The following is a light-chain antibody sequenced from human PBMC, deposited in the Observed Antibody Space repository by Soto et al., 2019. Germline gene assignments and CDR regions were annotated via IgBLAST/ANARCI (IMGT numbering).Light chain of an antibody. CDR3: QQYYRHPGT. CDR2: WAS. CDR1: QSVLYSSNNKNY. V-gene: IGKV4-1*01. Sequence: DIVMTQSPDSLAVSLGERATINCKSSQSVLYSSNNKNYLAWYQQKPGQPPKLLIYWASTRESGVPYRFSGSWSGTDFTLTISSLQAEDVAVYYCQQYYRHPGTFGRGTIVDIK. J-gene: IGKJ3*01.